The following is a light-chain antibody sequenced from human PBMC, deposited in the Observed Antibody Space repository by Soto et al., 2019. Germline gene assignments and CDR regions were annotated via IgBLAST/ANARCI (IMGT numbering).Light chain of an antibody. CDR2: DAS. CDR3: QQFNNYPWT. CDR1: QSISTW. J-gene: IGKJ1*01. Sequence: DIQMTQSPSTLSASVGDRVTITCRASQSISTWLAWYQQKPGKAPKLLIYDASTLRSGVPSRFSGSGSGTEFTLTISSLQPYDLATYYCQQFNNYPWTFGQGTKVEIK. V-gene: IGKV1-5*01.